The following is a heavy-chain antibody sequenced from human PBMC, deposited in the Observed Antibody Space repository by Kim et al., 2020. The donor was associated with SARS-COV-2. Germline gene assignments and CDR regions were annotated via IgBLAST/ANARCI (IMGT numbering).Heavy chain of an antibody. V-gene: IGHV4-34*01. Sequence: SETLSLTCAVYGGSFSGYYWSWIRQPPGKGLEWIGEINHSGSTNYNPSLKSRVTISVDTSKNQFSLKLSSVTAADTAVYYCARTPSDSSGYYYAHWYFDLWGRGTLVTVSS. CDR2: INHSGST. CDR3: ARTPSDSSGYYYAHWYFDL. D-gene: IGHD3-22*01. J-gene: IGHJ2*01. CDR1: GGSFSGYY.